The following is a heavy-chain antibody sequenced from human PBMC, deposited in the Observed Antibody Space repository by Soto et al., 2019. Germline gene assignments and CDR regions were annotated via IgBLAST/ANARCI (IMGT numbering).Heavy chain of an antibody. V-gene: IGHV4-34*01. CDR2: INHSGST. Sequence: PSETLSLTCAVYGGSFSGYYWSWIRQPPGKGLEWIGEINHSGSTNYNPSLKSRVTISVDTSKNQFSLKLSSVTAADTAVYYCASATAESDIAFDVWGEGTMVTGSS. J-gene: IGHJ3*01. CDR1: GGSFSGYY. D-gene: IGHD4-17*01. CDR3: ASATAESDIAFDV.